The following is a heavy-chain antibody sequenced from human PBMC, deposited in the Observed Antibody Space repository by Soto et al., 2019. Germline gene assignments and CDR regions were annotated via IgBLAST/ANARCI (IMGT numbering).Heavy chain of an antibody. CDR2: ISYNGGDE. CDR3: AKDRGEYGDFVFLDY. J-gene: IGHJ4*02. D-gene: IGHD6-6*01. V-gene: IGHV3-30*18. Sequence: GGSLRLSCAASGFTFSTYAMHWVRQAPGKGLEWVAAISYNGGDEYTADSAKGRFTVSRDNSKSTLDLQMNSLRIEDTAVYFCAKDRGEYGDFVFLDYWGRGTLVTVSS. CDR1: GFTFSTYA.